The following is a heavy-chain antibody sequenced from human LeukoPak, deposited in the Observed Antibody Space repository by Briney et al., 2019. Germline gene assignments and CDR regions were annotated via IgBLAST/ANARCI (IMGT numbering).Heavy chain of an antibody. D-gene: IGHD3-10*01. J-gene: IGHJ4*02. V-gene: IGHV3-64*01. CDR1: GGSISSSG. CDR2: IRSDGGNT. CDR3: ARGGSGSPMDY. Sequence: ETLSLTCTVSGGSISSSGYYWGWVRQAPGKGLEYVSGIRSDGGNTFYANSVQGRFSISGDNSKNTVYLQTGSLRAEDMGVYYCARGGSGSPMDYWGQGTLVTASS.